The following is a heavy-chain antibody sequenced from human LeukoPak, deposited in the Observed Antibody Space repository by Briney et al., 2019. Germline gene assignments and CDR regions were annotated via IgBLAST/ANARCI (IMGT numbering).Heavy chain of an antibody. V-gene: IGHV4-61*02. Sequence: PSQTLSLTCTVSGGSISSGSYYWSWIRQPAGKGLEWIGRIYTSGSTNYNPSLKSRVTISVDTSKNQFSLKLSSVTAADTAVYYCASARFLEWLPPYYYYYYMDAWGKGTTVTVSS. CDR3: ASARFLEWLPPYYYYYYMDA. J-gene: IGHJ6*03. D-gene: IGHD3-3*01. CDR2: IYTSGST. CDR1: GGSISSGSYY.